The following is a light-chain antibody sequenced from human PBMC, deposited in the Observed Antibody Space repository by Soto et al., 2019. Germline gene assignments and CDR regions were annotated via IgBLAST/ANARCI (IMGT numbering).Light chain of an antibody. Sequence: DIQMTQSPSTLSASVGDRVTITCRASQSISTWLAWYKQKPGKAPKLLIYDASSLHSGVPSRFSGSGSGTEFTLTISSLQSDDFATYYCQQHNSYSTFGPGTKVEIK. J-gene: IGKJ1*01. V-gene: IGKV1-5*01. CDR2: DAS. CDR1: QSISTW. CDR3: QQHNSYST.